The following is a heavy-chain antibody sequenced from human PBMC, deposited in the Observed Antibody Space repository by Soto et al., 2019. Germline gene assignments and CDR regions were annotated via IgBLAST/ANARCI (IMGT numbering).Heavy chain of an antibody. D-gene: IGHD1-20*01. Sequence: KPGGSLRLSCASSGFTFISYSMNWVRQAPGKGLEWVSSISSSSSYIYYADSVKGRFTISRDNAKNSLYLQMNSLRAEDTAVYYCAREPELTGTGKVGAFDIWGQGTMVTVSS. V-gene: IGHV3-21*01. CDR2: ISSSSSYI. CDR1: GFTFISYS. J-gene: IGHJ3*02. CDR3: AREPELTGTGKVGAFDI.